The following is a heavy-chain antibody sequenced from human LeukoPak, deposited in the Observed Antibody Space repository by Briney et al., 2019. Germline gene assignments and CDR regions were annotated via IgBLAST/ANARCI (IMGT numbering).Heavy chain of an antibody. CDR2: INPNSGGT. CDR3: ARETAHYYDSSGYENWFDP. J-gene: IGHJ5*02. D-gene: IGHD3-22*01. V-gene: IGHV1-2*02. Sequence: ASVKVSCKASGYTFTGYYMHWVRQAPGQGLEWMGWINPNSGGTNYAQKFQGRVTMTRDTSISTAYMELSRLRSDGTAVYYCARETAHYYDSSGYENWFDPWGQGTLVTVSS. CDR1: GYTFTGYY.